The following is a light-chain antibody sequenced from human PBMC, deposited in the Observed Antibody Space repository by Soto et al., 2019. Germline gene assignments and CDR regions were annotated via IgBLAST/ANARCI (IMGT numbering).Light chain of an antibody. CDR2: GNR. J-gene: IGLJ3*02. CDR1: NSNLGAGYD. V-gene: IGLV1-40*01. Sequence: QSVLTQPPSVSGAPGQRVTIPCTGNNSNLGAGYDVHWYQHLPGAAPKLVIFGNRNRPSGVPERFSGSKSGTSASLAITGLQAEDEADYYCQAYDYSLTAFVFGGGTKLTVL. CDR3: QAYDYSLTAFV.